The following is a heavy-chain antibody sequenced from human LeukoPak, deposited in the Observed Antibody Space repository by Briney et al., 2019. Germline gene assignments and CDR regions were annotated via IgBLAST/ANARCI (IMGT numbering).Heavy chain of an antibody. D-gene: IGHD2-15*01. Sequence: SETLSLTCTVSGGSVSSGSYYWSWIRQPPGKGLEWIGYIYYSGSTNYNPSLKSRVTISVDTSKNQFSLKLSSVTAADTAVYYCARGGPIVVVVAAKYYYYGMDVWGQGTTVTVSS. CDR2: IYYSGST. CDR1: GGSVSSGSYY. J-gene: IGHJ6*02. V-gene: IGHV4-61*01. CDR3: ARGGPIVVVVAAKYYYYGMDV.